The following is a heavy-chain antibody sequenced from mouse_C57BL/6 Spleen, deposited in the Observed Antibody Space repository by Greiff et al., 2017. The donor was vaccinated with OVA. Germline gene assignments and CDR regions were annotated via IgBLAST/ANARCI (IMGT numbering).Heavy chain of an antibody. V-gene: IGHV5-4*01. D-gene: IGHD2-1*01. CDR3: AREGVTRYYAMDY. J-gene: IGHJ4*01. CDR2: ISDGGSYT. Sequence: EVKVVESGGGLVKPGGSLKLSCAASGFTFSSYAMSWVRQTPEKRLEWVATISDGGSYTYYPDNVKGRFTISRDNAKNNLYLQMSHLKSEDTAMYYCAREGVTRYYAMDYWGQGTSVTVSS. CDR1: GFTFSSYA.